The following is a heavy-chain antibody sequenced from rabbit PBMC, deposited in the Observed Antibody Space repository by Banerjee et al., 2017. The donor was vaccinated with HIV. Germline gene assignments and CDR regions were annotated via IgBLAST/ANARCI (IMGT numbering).Heavy chain of an antibody. CDR2: IYASSGRT. CDR1: GFSFSGGYD. Sequence: QEQLVESGGGLVKPGASLTLTCTASGFSFSGGYDMCWVRQAPGKGLEWIACIYASSGRTYYASWAKGRFTISKTSSTVDLKMTSLTVADTATYFCARGGYGGYIYGAYSNLWGQGTLVTVS. CDR3: ARGGYGGYIYGAYSNL. D-gene: IGHD7-1*01. J-gene: IGHJ4*01. V-gene: IGHV1S45*01.